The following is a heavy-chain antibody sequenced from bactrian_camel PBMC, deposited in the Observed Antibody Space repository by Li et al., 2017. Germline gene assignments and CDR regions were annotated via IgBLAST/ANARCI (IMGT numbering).Heavy chain of an antibody. D-gene: IGHD5*01. Sequence: VQLVESWGFLVQPGGSLRLSCASSGFTFSEYAISWVLQAPGKGLEWVSTIETSRTYYVDSVKGRFTISRDNAKNTLYLQMNSLKTEDTAVYYCAEWVGYAKYNSWGQGNQVNVS. CDR2: IETSRT. CDR1: GFTFSEYA. CDR3: AEWVGYAKYNS. V-gene: IGHV3S31*01. J-gene: IGHJ4*01.